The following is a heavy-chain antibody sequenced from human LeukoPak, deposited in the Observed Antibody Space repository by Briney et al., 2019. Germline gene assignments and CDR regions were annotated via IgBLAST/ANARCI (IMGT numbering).Heavy chain of an antibody. CDR3: ARVDQYYDYMDV. D-gene: IGHD2-2*03. CDR1: GYSISSGYY. J-gene: IGHJ6*03. Sequence: SETLSLTCTVSGYSISSGYYWGWIRQPPGKGLEWIGSIYHSGSTYYNPPLKSRVTISVDTSKNQFSLKLSSVTAADTAVYYCARVDQYYDYMDVWGKGTTVTVSS. V-gene: IGHV4-38-2*02. CDR2: IYHSGST.